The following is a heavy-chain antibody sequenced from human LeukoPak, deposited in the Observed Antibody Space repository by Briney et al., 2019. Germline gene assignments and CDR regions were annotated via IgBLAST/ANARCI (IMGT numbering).Heavy chain of an antibody. CDR2: IYYSGST. Sequence: SETLSLTCTVSGGSISSSSYYWGWIRQPPGKGLEWIGSIYYSGSTYYNPSLKSRVTISVDTSKNQFSLKLSSVTAADTAVYYCASRRRYDSSGYYSVGYWGQGTLVTVSS. V-gene: IGHV4-39*01. CDR1: GGSISSSSYY. CDR3: ASRRRYDSSGYYSVGY. J-gene: IGHJ4*02. D-gene: IGHD3-22*01.